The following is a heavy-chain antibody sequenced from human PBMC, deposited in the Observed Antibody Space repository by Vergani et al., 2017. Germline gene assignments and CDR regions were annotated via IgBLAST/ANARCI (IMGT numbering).Heavy chain of an antibody. D-gene: IGHD3-22*01. CDR3: ARVEWSAYDSSGYYYAPGGWIGP. V-gene: IGHV5-10-1*03. Sequence: EVQLVQSGAEVTKPGESLRLSCKGSGYSFTSYWISWVRQMPGKGLEWMGRIDPSDSYTIYSPSFQGHVTISADKSISTAYLQWSSLKASDTAMYYCARVEWSAYDSSGYYYAPGGWIGPWGQGTLVTVSS. CDR1: GYSFTSYW. CDR2: IDPSDSYT. J-gene: IGHJ5*02.